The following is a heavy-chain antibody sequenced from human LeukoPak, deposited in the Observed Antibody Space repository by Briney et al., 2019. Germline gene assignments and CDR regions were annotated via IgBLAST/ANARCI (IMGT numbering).Heavy chain of an antibody. CDR1: GGSISSSSYV. Sequence: SETLSLTCTVSGGSISSSSYVWGWIRQPPGKGLECIAIIYYSGNTHYNPSLRSRFTITVDTSKNPFYLKLSSMTAADTALYYCARVGSCGGGTCAWDYWGLGPLVTVPS. V-gene: IGHV4-39*01. D-gene: IGHD2-15*01. CDR3: ARVGSCGGGTCAWDY. CDR2: IYYSGNT. J-gene: IGHJ4*02.